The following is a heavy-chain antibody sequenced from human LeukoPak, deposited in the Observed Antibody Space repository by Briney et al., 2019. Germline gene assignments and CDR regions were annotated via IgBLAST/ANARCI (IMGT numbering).Heavy chain of an antibody. CDR1: GGSISGHY. J-gene: IGHJ6*02. CDR2: IHYSGKA. CDR3: ARFGVDYDMDV. D-gene: IGHD3-16*01. Sequence: PSETLSLTCTVSGGSISGHYWTWVRQPPGEGLEWIGQIHYSGKADYNPSLRSRITISVDTSKNQMSPKVTSVTAADTAVYYCARFGVDYDMDVWGQGTTVTVS. V-gene: IGHV4-59*11.